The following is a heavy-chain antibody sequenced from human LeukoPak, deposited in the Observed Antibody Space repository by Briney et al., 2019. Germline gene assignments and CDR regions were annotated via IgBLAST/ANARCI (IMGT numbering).Heavy chain of an antibody. CDR3: AKSRRITIFGVVITDYYYYGMDV. D-gene: IGHD3-3*01. CDR2: INGNGGST. CDR1: GFTFSSYT. J-gene: IGHJ6*02. Sequence: GGSLRLSCAASGFTFSSYTVSWVRQAPGKGLEWVSAINGNGGSTYYADSVKGRFTISRDNSKNTLYLQMNSLRAEDTAVYYCAKSRRITIFGVVITDYYYYGMDVWGQGTTVTVSS. V-gene: IGHV3-23*01.